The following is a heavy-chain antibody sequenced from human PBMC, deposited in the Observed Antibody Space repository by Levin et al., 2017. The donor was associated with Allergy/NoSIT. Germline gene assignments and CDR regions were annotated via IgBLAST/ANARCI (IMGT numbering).Heavy chain of an antibody. V-gene: IGHV4-39*01. D-gene: IGHD2-15*01. J-gene: IGHJ4*02. CDR1: GGSISSSSYY. CDR3: ARLDPGVVAATRYLDY. CDR2: IYYSGST. Sequence: SETLSLTCTVSGGSISSSSYYWGWIRQPPGKGLEWIGSIYYSGSTYYNPSLKSRVTISVDTSKNQFSLKLSSVTAADTAVYYCARLDPGVVAATRYLDYWGQGTLVTVSS.